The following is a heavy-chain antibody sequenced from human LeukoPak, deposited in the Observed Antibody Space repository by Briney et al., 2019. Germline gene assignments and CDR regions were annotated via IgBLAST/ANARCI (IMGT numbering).Heavy chain of an antibody. J-gene: IGHJ4*02. D-gene: IGHD6-13*01. CDR3: ARPAYSSSWYGIDY. CDR1: GYSFTSYW. Sequence: GKSLKISCEGSGYSFTSYWIGWVRQMPGKGLEGMGIIYPGDSDTRYSPSFQGQVTISADKSISTAYLQWSSLKASDTAMYYCARPAYSSSWYGIDYWGQGTLVTVSS. CDR2: IYPGDSDT. V-gene: IGHV5-51*01.